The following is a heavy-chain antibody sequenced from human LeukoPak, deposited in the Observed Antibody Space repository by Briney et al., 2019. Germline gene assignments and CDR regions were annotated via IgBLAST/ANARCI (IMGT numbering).Heavy chain of an antibody. CDR1: GFTFSSYW. Sequence: GGSLRLSCAASGFTFSSYWMHWVRQAPGKGLVWVSRINSDGSSTSYADSVKGRFTISRDNSKNTLYLQMNSLRAEDTAVYYCAKDHRIAAAGLIPYFDYWGQGTLVTVSS. D-gene: IGHD6-13*01. CDR3: AKDHRIAAAGLIPYFDY. V-gene: IGHV3-74*01. CDR2: INSDGSST. J-gene: IGHJ4*02.